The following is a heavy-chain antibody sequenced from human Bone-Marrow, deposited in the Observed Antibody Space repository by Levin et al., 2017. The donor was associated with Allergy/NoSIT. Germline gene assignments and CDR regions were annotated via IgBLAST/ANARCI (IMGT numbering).Heavy chain of an antibody. CDR3: ARVIGAAGV. D-gene: IGHD6-13*01. CDR1: GYTFTTYH. CDR2: MNPNSGNT. J-gene: IGHJ4*02. V-gene: IGHV1-8*01. Sequence: ASVKVSCKASGYTFTTYHINWVRQATGQGLEWMGWMNPNSGNTGYAEKFQGRVTMTRDTSINTAYMELSSLRSEDTAVYYCARVIGAAGVWGQGTLVTVSS.